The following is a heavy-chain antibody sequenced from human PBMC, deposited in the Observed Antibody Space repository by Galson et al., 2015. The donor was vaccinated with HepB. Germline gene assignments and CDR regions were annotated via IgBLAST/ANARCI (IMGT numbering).Heavy chain of an antibody. J-gene: IGHJ4*02. CDR3: ASLSVSLASVDDY. CDR2: INPNSGGT. Sequence: SVKVSCKASGYTFTGYYMHWVRQAPGKGLEWMGRINPNSGGTNYAQKFQGRVTMARDTSISTAYMELSRLRSDDTAVYYCASLSVSLASVDDYWGQGTLVTVSS. V-gene: IGHV1-2*02. CDR1: GYTFTGYY. D-gene: IGHD5/OR15-5a*01.